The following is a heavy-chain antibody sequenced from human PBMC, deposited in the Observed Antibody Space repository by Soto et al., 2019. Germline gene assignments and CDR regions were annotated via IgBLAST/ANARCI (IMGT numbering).Heavy chain of an antibody. J-gene: IGHJ5*02. V-gene: IGHV4-4*02. CDR1: GGSISSSNW. D-gene: IGHD4-17*01. CDR2: IYHSVST. CDR3: ARVSPTVVLRWVDL. Sequence: TLSLTCAASGGSISSSNWWSWVRQPPGKGLEWVGEIYHSVSTTYNPSLKSRVTISVDKXXXQXXLXLSSVTXXDTXAYYCARVSPTVVLRWVDLWGQGTLVTVSS.